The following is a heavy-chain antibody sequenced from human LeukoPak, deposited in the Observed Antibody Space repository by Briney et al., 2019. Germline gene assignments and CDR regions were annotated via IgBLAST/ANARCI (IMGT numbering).Heavy chain of an antibody. D-gene: IGHD3-10*01. Sequence: SETLSLTCTVSGDSISSYYWSWIRQTPGKGLEWIGYIHTNGRTNYSPSPKSRVTMSVDSSKNQLSLMLSSVTAADTAVYCTRRAPTSYGHYLDSWGQGTLVTVSS. CDR2: IHTNGRT. V-gene: IGHV4-4*09. J-gene: IGHJ4*02. CDR3: RRAPTSYGHYLDS. CDR1: GDSISSYY.